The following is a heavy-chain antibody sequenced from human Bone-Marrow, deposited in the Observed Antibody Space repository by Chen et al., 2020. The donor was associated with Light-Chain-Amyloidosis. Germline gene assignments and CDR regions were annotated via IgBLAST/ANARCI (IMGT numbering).Heavy chain of an antibody. J-gene: IGHJ3*02. CDR2: IKQDGSEK. Sequence: EVQLVESGGGLVQPGGSLRLSCAASGFTFSSYWMSWVRQAPGKGLEWVANIKQDGSEKYYVDSVKGRFTISRDNAKNSLYLQMNSLRAEDTAVYYCARVGYDILTDAFDIWGQGTMVTVSS. CDR1: GFTFSSYW. D-gene: IGHD3-9*01. CDR3: ARVGYDILTDAFDI. V-gene: IGHV3-7*01.